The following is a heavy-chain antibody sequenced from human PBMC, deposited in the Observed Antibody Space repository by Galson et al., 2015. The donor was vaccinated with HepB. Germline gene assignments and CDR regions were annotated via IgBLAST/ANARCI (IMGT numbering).Heavy chain of an antibody. V-gene: IGHV3-11*06. J-gene: IGHJ6*02. CDR1: GFTLSDYY. CDR2: VSSGSSYI. Sequence: SLRLSCAASGFTLSDYYMNWIRQAPGRGLEWVSYVSSGSSYIKYADSVKGRFTISRDNAKNSLYLQMNSLRAEDTAVYYCARDRLGGIMVGAPFDGMDVWGQGTTVTVSS. CDR3: ARDRLGGIMVGAPFDGMDV. D-gene: IGHD1-26*01.